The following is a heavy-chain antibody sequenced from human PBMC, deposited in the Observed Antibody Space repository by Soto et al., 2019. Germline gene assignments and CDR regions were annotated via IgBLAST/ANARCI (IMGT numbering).Heavy chain of an antibody. CDR2: FDPEDGET. D-gene: IGHD4-17*01. J-gene: IGHJ4*02. Sequence: GASVKVSCKVSGYTLTELSMHWVRQAPGKGLEWMGGFDPEDGETIYAQKFQGRVTMTEDTSTDTAYMELSSLRSEDTAVYYCATLDFPYGDDGQEPVDYWGQGTLVTVSS. CDR1: GYTLTELS. CDR3: ATLDFPYGDDGQEPVDY. V-gene: IGHV1-24*01.